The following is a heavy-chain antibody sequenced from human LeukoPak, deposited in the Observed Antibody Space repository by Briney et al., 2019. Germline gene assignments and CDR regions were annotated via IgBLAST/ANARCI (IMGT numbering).Heavy chain of an antibody. J-gene: IGHJ4*02. Sequence: SGKLSCKASGATFSSYAISWVRQAPGQGLEWMGGIIPIFGTANYAQKFPGRVTITADKSTSTAYMELSSLRSEDTAVYYCASLWGYSSSHTGNGDYWGQGSLVTVSS. CDR2: IIPIFGTA. CDR1: GATFSSYA. V-gene: IGHV1-69*06. D-gene: IGHD6-13*01. CDR3: ASLWGYSSSHTGNGDY.